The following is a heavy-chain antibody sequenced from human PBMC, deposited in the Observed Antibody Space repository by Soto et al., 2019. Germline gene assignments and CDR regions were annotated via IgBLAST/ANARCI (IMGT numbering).Heavy chain of an antibody. J-gene: IGHJ4*02. CDR1: GGSITSHY. CDR3: ARQGGTVVTPDFYDY. D-gene: IGHD2-15*01. V-gene: IGHV4-4*07. CDR2: MFSSGST. Sequence: QVQLQESGPGLVKPSETLSLTCTVSGGSITSHYWSWIRQPAGKGLEWIGRMFSSGSTNYNPSLKSRVTMSVDTSKNQFSLKLSSVTAADTAVYYCARQGGTVVTPDFYDYWGQGTLVTVSS.